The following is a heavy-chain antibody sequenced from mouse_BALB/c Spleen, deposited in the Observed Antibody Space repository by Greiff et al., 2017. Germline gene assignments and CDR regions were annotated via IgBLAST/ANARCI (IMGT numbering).Heavy chain of an antibody. CDR1: GFTFSDYY. CDR3: ARAVHYGSSSYFDY. Sequence: EVQLVESGGGLVKPGGSLKLSCAASGFTFSDYYMYWVRQTPEKRLEWVATISDGGSYTYYPDSVKGRFTISRDNAKNNLYLQMSSLKSVDTAMYYCARAVHYGSSSYFDYWGQGTTLTVSS. J-gene: IGHJ2*01. CDR2: ISDGGSYT. V-gene: IGHV5-4*02. D-gene: IGHD1-1*01.